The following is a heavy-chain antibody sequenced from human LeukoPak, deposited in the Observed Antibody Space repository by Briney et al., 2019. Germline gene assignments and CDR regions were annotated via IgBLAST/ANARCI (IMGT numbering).Heavy chain of an antibody. V-gene: IGHV4-39*01. CDR3: ARQPVDSSSWYIDY. J-gene: IGHJ4*02. Sequence: PSETLSLTCTVSGGSISSSSYYWGWIRQPPGKGLEWIGSIYYSGSTYYNPSLKSRVTISVDTSKNQFSLKLSSVTAADTAVYYCARQPVDSSSWYIDYWGQGTLVAVSS. CDR1: GGSISSSSYY. CDR2: IYYSGST. D-gene: IGHD6-13*01.